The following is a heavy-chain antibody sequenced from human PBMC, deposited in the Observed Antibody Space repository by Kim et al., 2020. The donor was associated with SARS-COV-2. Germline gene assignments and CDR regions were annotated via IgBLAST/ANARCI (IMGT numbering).Heavy chain of an antibody. J-gene: IGHJ4*02. D-gene: IGHD5-18*01. CDR3: ARDQSDTAMVVPDL. V-gene: IGHV3-30*01. Sequence: ADSVKGRFTISRDNSKNTLYLQMNSLRAEDTAVYDCARDQSDTAMVVPDLWGQGTLVTVSS.